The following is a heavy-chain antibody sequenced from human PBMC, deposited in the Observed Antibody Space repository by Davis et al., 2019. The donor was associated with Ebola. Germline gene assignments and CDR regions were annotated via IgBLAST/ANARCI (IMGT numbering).Heavy chain of an antibody. CDR2: TYYSSKWYN. J-gene: IGHJ6*02. D-gene: IGHD5-18*01. CDR3: ARGWLRGGMDV. Sequence: PSETLSLTCALSGASVSSGGWNWIRQSPSRGLEWLGRTYYSSKWYNDYAVSVKSRITINPDTSKNHFSLQLNSVTPEDTALYYCARGWLRGGMDVWGEGTTVTV. CDR1: GASVSSGG. V-gene: IGHV6-1*01.